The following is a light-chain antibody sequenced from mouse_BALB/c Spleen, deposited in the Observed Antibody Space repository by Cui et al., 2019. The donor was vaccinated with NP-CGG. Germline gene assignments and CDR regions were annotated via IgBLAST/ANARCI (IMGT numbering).Light chain of an antibody. CDR2: GTN. Sequence: QAVVTQDSALTTSPGETVTLTCRSSTGGVTTNNYANWVQEKPDHLFTGLIGGTNNRAPGVPARFSGSLIGDKAALTITGAQTEGEAKYFCALWYSNHWVFGGGTKLTVL. CDR3: ALWYSNHWV. V-gene: IGLV1*01. CDR1: TGGVTTNNY. J-gene: IGLJ1*01.